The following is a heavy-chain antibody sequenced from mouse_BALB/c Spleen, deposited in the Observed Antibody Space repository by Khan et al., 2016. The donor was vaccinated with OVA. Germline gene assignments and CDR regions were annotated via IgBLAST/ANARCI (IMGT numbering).Heavy chain of an antibody. CDR1: GYTFTTYW. V-gene: IGHV1-7*01. CDR3: ARRGLYGSFAY. CDR2: IDHSTGYT. Sequence: VQLQESGAELAKPGASVKMSCKASGYTFTTYWMHWVKQRPGQGLEWIGYIDHSTGYTESNQTFKDKATLPTDNSSSTAYMQLRSLTSEDSAVYYVARRGLYGSFAYWGQGTLVTVSA. D-gene: IGHD1-1*02. J-gene: IGHJ3*01.